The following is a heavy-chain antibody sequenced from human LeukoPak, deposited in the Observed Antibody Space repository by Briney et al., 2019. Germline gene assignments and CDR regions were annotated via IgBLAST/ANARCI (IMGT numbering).Heavy chain of an antibody. D-gene: IGHD3-3*01. V-gene: IGHV3-30-3*01. CDR2: ISYDGSNK. J-gene: IGHJ6*02. Sequence: PGGSLRLSCEASGFIFSAYDMSWFRQAPGKGLEWVAVISYDGSNKYYADSVKGRFTISRDNSKNTLYLQMNSLRAEDTAVYYCARTVLRFLKGPMDVWGQGTTVTVSS. CDR1: GFIFSAYD. CDR3: ARTVLRFLKGPMDV.